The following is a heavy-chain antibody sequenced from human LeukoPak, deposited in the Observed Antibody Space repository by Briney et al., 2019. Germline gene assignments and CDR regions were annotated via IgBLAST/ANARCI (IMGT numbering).Heavy chain of an antibody. V-gene: IGHV3-49*05. CDR3: TTTYYYDSSGYYGNFDY. D-gene: IGHD3-22*01. CDR1: GFTFGDYA. J-gene: IGHJ4*02. Sequence: KSGGSLRLSCTASGFTFGDYAMSWIRQAPGKGLEWVGFIRSKAYGETADYAASVKGRFTISRDDSKAIAYLQMNSLKTEDTAVYYCTTTYYYDSSGYYGNFDYWGQGTLVTVSS. CDR2: IRSKAYGETA.